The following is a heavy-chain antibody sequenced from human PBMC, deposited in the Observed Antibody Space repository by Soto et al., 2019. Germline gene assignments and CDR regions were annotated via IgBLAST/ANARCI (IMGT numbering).Heavy chain of an antibody. Sequence: ASVKVSCKASGYTFTGYYMHWVRQAPGQGLEWMGWINPNSGGTNYAQKFQGRVTMTRDTSISTAYMELSRLRSDDTAVYYCAREEFTIQHPVGWFDPWGQGTLVTVSS. CDR3: AREEFTIQHPVGWFDP. V-gene: IGHV1-2*02. J-gene: IGHJ5*02. CDR2: INPNSGGT. D-gene: IGHD3-3*01. CDR1: GYTFTGYY.